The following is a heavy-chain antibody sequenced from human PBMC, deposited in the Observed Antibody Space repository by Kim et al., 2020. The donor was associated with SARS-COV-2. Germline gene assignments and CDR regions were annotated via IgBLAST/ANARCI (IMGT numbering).Heavy chain of an antibody. Sequence: ASVKVSCKASGYTFTSYGISWVRQAPGQGLEWMGWISAYNGNTNYAQKLQGRVTMTTDTSTSTAYMELRSLRSDDTAVYYCARDGQITMIVVVITTPFDYWVQGTLVTVSS. J-gene: IGHJ4*02. CDR2: ISAYNGNT. V-gene: IGHV1-18*01. D-gene: IGHD3-22*01. CDR3: ARDGQITMIVVVITTPFDY. CDR1: GYTFTSYG.